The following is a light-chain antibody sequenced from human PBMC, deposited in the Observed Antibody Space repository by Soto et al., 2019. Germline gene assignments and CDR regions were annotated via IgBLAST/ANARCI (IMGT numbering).Light chain of an antibody. CDR2: EGS. V-gene: IGLV2-23*01. CDR3: CSYAGSSTV. Sequence: QSVLTRPASVSGSPGQSITISCTGTSSDVGSYNLVSWYRQHPGKAPKLMIYEGSKRPSGVSNRFSGSKSGNTASLTISGLQAEDEADYYCCSYAGSSTVFGGGTKVTVL. CDR1: SSDVGSYNL. J-gene: IGLJ2*01.